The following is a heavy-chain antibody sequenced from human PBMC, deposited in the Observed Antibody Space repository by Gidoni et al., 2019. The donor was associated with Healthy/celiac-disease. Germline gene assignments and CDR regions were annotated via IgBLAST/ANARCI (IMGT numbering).Heavy chain of an antibody. Sequence: EVQLAQSGAEVKKLSESLRISCKGSGYSLTSYWISWVRQMPGKGLEWMGRIDPSDSYTNDSPSFQGHVTISADKSISTAYLQWSSLKASDTAMYYCARHKAAGSLLFDYWGQGTLVTVSS. J-gene: IGHJ4*02. V-gene: IGHV5-10-1*01. CDR3: ARHKAAGSLLFDY. CDR1: GYSLTSYW. CDR2: IDPSDSYT. D-gene: IGHD3-16*02.